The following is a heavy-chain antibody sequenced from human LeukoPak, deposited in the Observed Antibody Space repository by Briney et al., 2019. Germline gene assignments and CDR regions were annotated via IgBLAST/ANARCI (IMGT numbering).Heavy chain of an antibody. D-gene: IGHD2-2*01. Sequence: GGPLRLSCAASGFTFSSYSMNWVRQAPGKGLEWVSSISTSSSYIYYADSLKGRFTISRDNAKNSQYLQMNSLRAEDTAVYYCARSYCSSTTCGFDPWGQGTLVTVSS. J-gene: IGHJ5*02. V-gene: IGHV3-21*01. CDR1: GFTFSSYS. CDR3: ARSYCSSTTCGFDP. CDR2: ISTSSSYI.